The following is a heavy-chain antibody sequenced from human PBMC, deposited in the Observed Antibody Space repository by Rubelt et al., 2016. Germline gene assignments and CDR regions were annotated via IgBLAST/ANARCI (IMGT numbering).Heavy chain of an antibody. CDR1: GASIRTFS. D-gene: IGHD3-10*01. CDR2: VYSSGRT. Sequence: QVELPESGPGLVKASETLSLTCTVSGASIRTFSWSWIRQSPGKGLEWIGGVYSSGRTNYNPSLESRVTMLVDTSKNNFSLRLSSVTAADTAVYYCARDLSGWYFDLWGRGTLVTVFS. J-gene: IGHJ2*01. V-gene: IGHV4-4*07. CDR3: ARDLSGWYFDL.